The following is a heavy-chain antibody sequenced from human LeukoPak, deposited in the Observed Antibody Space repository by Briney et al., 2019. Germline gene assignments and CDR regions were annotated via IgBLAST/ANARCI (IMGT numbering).Heavy chain of an antibody. D-gene: IGHD6-6*01. CDR3: ATSEYSSSSSRYFDL. J-gene: IGHJ2*01. CDR1: GYTLTELS. CDR2: FDPEDGET. V-gene: IGHV1-24*01. Sequence: ATSVKVSCKVSGYTLTELSMHWVRQAPGKGLEWRGGFDPEDGETIYAQKFQGRVTMTEDTSTDTAYMELSSLRSEDTAVYYCATSEYSSSSSRYFDLWGRGTLVTVSS.